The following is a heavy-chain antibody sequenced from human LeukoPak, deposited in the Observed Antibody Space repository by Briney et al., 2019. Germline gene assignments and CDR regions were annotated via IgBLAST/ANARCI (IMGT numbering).Heavy chain of an antibody. V-gene: IGHV3-33*01. J-gene: IGHJ4*02. CDR1: GFTFSSYG. Sequence: GRSLRLSCAASGFTFSSYGMHWVRQAPGKGLEWVAVIWYDGSNKYYADSVKGRLTISRDNSKNTLYLQMNSLRAEGTAIYYCAREGPRGNSQFDYWGQGTLVTVSS. CDR2: IWYDGSNK. D-gene: IGHD2/OR15-2a*01. CDR3: AREGPRGNSQFDY.